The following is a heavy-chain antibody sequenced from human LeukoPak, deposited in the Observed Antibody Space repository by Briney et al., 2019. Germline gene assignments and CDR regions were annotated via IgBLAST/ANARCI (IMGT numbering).Heavy chain of an antibody. D-gene: IGHD5-12*01. CDR1: GYSFTSYW. CDR2: INPGYSDI. Sequence: ESLKISCKGSGYSFTSYWIGWVRQMPRKGLEWMGVINPGYSDIRYSPSFQGQVTISADKSISTAYLQWSSLKASDTAIYYCARHDKGYSGYVTLDYWGQGTLVTVSS. J-gene: IGHJ4*02. V-gene: IGHV5-51*01. CDR3: ARHDKGYSGYVTLDY.